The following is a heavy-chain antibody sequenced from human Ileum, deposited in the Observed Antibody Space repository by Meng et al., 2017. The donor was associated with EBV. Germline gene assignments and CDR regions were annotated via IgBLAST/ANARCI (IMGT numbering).Heavy chain of an antibody. Sequence: QGQPPQWGEGLLKPSETLPLTCAVYCGSCSGYYWSWIRQPPGKGLEWIGEINHSGSTNYNPSLKSRVTISVDTSKNQFSLKLSSVTAADTAVYYCARGNKVSDRGFDYWGQGTLVTVSS. CDR2: INHSGST. D-gene: IGHD3-10*01. CDR3: ARGNKVSDRGFDY. V-gene: IGHV4-34*01. CDR1: CGSCSGYY. J-gene: IGHJ4*02.